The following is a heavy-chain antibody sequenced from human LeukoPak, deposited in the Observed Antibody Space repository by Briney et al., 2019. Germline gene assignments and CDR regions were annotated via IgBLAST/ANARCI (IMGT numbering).Heavy chain of an antibody. J-gene: IGHJ4*02. CDR1: GGSFSGYY. CDR3: ARLGYCSRGTCYSVPFDY. V-gene: IGHV4-34*01. CDR2: INHSGNT. D-gene: IGHD2-15*01. Sequence: PSETLSLTCAVYGGSFSGYYWSWIRQPPGKGLEWIGEINHSGNTNYNPSLKSRVTISVDTSKNQFSLKLSSATVADTAVYYCARLGYCSRGTCYSVPFDYWGQGTLVTVSS.